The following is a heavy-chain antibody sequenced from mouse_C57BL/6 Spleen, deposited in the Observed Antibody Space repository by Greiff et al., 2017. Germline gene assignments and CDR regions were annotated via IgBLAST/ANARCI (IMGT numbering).Heavy chain of an antibody. CDR2: INPSTGGT. V-gene: IGHV1-42*01. J-gene: IGHJ1*03. CDR3: ARGGGNSPWYFDV. CDR1: GYSFTGYY. Sequence: EVQLVESGPELVKPGASVKISCKASGYSFTGYYMNWVKQSPEKSLEWIGEINPSTGGTTSNQKVKAKATLTVDTSSSTAYMPLKSLTSEYAAVYYCARGGGNSPWYFDVWGTGTTVTVSS. D-gene: IGHD2-1*01.